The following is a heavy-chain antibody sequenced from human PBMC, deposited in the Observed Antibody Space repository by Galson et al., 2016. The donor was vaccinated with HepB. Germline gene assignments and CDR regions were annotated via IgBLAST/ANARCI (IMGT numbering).Heavy chain of an antibody. D-gene: IGHD6-19*01. V-gene: IGHV3-23*01. CDR1: GFIFSNYA. CDR3: AKDHETVVGRRGGFDS. CDR2: IARRGIGSSGSAT. Sequence: SLRLSCAASGFIFSNYAMSWVRQAPGKGLEWVSEIARRGIGSSGSATYYADSVKGRSTISRDNSKNTLFLQMNNLRPEDTAVYYCAKDHETVVGRRGGFDSWGQGTLVTVSS. J-gene: IGHJ4*01.